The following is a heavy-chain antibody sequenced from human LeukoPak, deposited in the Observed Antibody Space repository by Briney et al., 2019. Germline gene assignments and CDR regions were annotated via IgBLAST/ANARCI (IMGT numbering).Heavy chain of an antibody. CDR1: GFTFSSYA. CDR2: IYYSGST. V-gene: IGHV4-39*01. Sequence: GSLRLSCAASGFTFSSYAMSWVRQAPGKGLEWIGSIYYSGSTYYNPSLKSRVTISVDTPKNQFSLKLSSVTAADTAVYYCARHYYLDAFDIWGQGTVVTVSS. D-gene: IGHD3-10*01. CDR3: ARHYYLDAFDI. J-gene: IGHJ3*02.